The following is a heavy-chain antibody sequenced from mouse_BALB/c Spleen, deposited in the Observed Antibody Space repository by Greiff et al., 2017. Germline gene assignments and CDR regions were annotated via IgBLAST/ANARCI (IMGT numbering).Heavy chain of an antibody. CDR1: GFTFSSFG. Sequence: DVHLVESGGGLVQPGGSRKLSCAASGFTFSSFGMHWVRQAPEKGLEWVAYISSGSSTIYYADTVKGRFTISRDNPKNTLFLQMTSLRSEDTAMYYCATGPWFAYWGQGTLVTVSA. J-gene: IGHJ3*01. CDR3: ATGPWFAY. CDR2: ISSGSSTI. V-gene: IGHV5-17*02.